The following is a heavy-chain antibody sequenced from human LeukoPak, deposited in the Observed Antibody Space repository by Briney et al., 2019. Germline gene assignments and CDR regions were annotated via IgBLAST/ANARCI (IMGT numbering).Heavy chain of an antibody. Sequence: PSETLSLTCTISGDSISTYYWSWVRQPPGRGLEWIGDVSHSGNANYNPSLNYNPSLKSRVSISTDTSKNQFSLRLSSVTAADTAVYYCARGVWLARDCWGQGILVTVSS. J-gene: IGHJ4*02. V-gene: IGHV4-59*01. D-gene: IGHD6-19*01. CDR2: VSHSGNA. CDR3: ARGVWLARDC. CDR1: GDSISTYY.